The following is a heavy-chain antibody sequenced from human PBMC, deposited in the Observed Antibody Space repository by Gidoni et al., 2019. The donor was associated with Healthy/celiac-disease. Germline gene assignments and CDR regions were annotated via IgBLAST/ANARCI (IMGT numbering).Heavy chain of an antibody. CDR1: GFTFDDYA. CDR3: ATDRFGELYDY. J-gene: IGHJ4*02. Sequence: EVQLVESGGGLVQRGRSLRLSCAASGFTFDDYAMHWVRQAPGKGLEWVSGISWNSGSIGYADSVKGRFTISRDNAKNSLYLQMNSLRAEDTALYYCATDRFGELYDYWGQGTLVTVSS. V-gene: IGHV3-9*01. D-gene: IGHD3-10*01. CDR2: ISWNSGSI.